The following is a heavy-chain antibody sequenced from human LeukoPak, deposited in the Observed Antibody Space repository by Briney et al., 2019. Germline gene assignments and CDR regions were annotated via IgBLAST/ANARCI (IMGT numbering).Heavy chain of an antibody. V-gene: IGHV4-39*01. CDR1: GGSISSSSYY. Sequence: SETLSLTCTVSGGSISSSSYYWGWIRQPPGKGLEGIGSIYYSGSTYYNPSLKSRVTISVDTSKNQFSLKLSSVTAADTAVYYCARRRWDYYDSSGYFGYWGQGTLVTVSS. D-gene: IGHD3-22*01. CDR2: IYYSGST. J-gene: IGHJ4*02. CDR3: ARRRWDYYDSSGYFGY.